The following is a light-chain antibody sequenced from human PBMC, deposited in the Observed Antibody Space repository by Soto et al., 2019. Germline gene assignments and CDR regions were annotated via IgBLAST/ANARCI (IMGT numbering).Light chain of an antibody. Sequence: DIQMTQSASSLSASLGDRVTITCRASQGIGVYLAWFQQKPGKVPKLLIYAASALQSGVPSRFSGSGSGTDFTLTISSLQPVDFATYYCQKYNSAPLTFGGGTKVEIK. J-gene: IGKJ4*01. CDR2: AAS. CDR3: QKYNSAPLT. V-gene: IGKV1-27*01. CDR1: QGIGVY.